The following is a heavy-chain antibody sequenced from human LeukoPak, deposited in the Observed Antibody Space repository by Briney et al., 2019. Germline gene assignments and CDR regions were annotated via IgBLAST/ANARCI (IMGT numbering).Heavy chain of an antibody. Sequence: GGSLRLSCAASGFTFSSYSMNWVRQAPGKGLEWVSSISSSSSYIYYADSVKGRFTISRDNAKNSLYLQMNSLRAEDTAVYYCARDGELLWFGGHYDYWGQGTLVTVSS. CDR3: ARDGELLWFGGHYDY. D-gene: IGHD3-10*01. V-gene: IGHV3-21*01. CDR1: GFTFSSYS. J-gene: IGHJ4*02. CDR2: ISSSSSYI.